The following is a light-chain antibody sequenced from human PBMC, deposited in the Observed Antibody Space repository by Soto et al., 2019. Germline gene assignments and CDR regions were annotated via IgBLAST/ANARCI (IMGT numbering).Light chain of an antibody. CDR2: GAS. V-gene: IGKV3-20*01. Sequence: EIVLTQSPGTLSLSPGERATLSCRASQSVSSSYLARYQQKPGQAPRLLIYGASSRATGIPDRFSGSGSGTDFTLTISRREPEDFAVYYCQQYGSSPLTFGGGTKVEIK. CDR3: QQYGSSPLT. J-gene: IGKJ4*01. CDR1: QSVSSSY.